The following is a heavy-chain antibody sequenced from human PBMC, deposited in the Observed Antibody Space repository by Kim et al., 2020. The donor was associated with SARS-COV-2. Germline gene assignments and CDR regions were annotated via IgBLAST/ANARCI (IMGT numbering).Heavy chain of an antibody. CDR3: ASYCGGDCNFDY. Sequence: DADSGKGRSTNSRENSMNTVYLQMNSLRAEDTAVYYCASYCGGDCNFDYWGQGTLVTVSS. V-gene: IGHV3-66*01. J-gene: IGHJ4*02. D-gene: IGHD2-21*02.